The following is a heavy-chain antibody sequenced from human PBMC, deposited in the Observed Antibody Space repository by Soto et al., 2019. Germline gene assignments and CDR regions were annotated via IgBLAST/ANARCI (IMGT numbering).Heavy chain of an antibody. CDR2: IYSGGST. CDR3: ARVNYYGSGTFYKPDYYYGMDV. CDR1: GLTVSNSY. J-gene: IGHJ6*02. Sequence: GSLRLSCAASGLTVSNSYMAWVRQATGKGLEWVSIIYSGGSTCHSDSEQGRFTLSRDTSKNTLFLQIKSLRVEDTSVYYCARVNYYGSGTFYKPDYYYGMDVWGQGTTVTVSS. D-gene: IGHD3-10*01. V-gene: IGHV3-53*01.